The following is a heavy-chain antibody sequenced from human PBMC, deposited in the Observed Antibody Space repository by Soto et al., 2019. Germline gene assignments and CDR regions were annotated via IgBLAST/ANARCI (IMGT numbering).Heavy chain of an antibody. V-gene: IGHV1-8*01. CDR1: GYNFTSFA. J-gene: IGHJ4*02. Sequence: ASVKVSCKASGYNFTSFAINWVRQATGQGLEWMGWMNPNSGHTGYAQKFQGRVTMTRDTSISTAYMELSSLRYEDTAVYYCTRGRNSGDGYNGGGYWGQGTLVTVSS. CDR3: TRGRNSGDGYNGGGY. D-gene: IGHD1-1*01. CDR2: MNPNSGHT.